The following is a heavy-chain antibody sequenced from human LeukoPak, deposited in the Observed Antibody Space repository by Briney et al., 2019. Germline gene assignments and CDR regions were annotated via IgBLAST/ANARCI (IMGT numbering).Heavy chain of an antibody. CDR1: GGSFSGYY. CDR2: INLSGST. CDR3: ATLGYSSGWPIDD. D-gene: IGHD6-19*01. J-gene: IGHJ4*02. V-gene: IGHV4-34*01. Sequence: SETLSLTCAVYGGSFSGYYWSWIRQPPGKGLEWIGEINLSGSTNYNPSLKSRVTISVDTSKNQFSLKLSSVTAADTAVYYCATLGYSSGWPIDDWGQGTLVTVSS.